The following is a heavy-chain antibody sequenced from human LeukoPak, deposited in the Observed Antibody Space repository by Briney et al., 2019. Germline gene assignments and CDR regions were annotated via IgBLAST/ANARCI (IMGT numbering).Heavy chain of an antibody. CDR2: ISGSGGST. D-gene: IGHD3-3*01. CDR1: GFTFSSYA. CDR3: AKILRFLEWSTPAPDAFDI. V-gene: IGHV3-23*01. J-gene: IGHJ3*02. Sequence: GGSLRLPCAASGFTFSSYAMSWVRQAPGKGLEWVSAISGSGGSTYYADSVKGRFTISRDNSKNTLYLQMNSLRAEDTAVYYCAKILRFLEWSTPAPDAFDIWGQGTMVTVSS.